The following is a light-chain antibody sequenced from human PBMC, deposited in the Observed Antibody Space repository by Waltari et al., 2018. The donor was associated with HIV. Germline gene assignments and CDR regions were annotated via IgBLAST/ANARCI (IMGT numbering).Light chain of an antibody. Sequence: QSVLTQPPSVSATPGQTVTISCSGVNSNIGSNFVSWYQQLPGTAPKLLIFDNTQRPSGIPDRFSGSKSGASATLHITGLQTGDEAEYYCGTWDSSLSVGVFGGGTKVTVL. CDR2: DNT. J-gene: IGLJ3*02. CDR3: GTWDSSLSVGV. V-gene: IGLV1-51*01. CDR1: NSNIGSNF.